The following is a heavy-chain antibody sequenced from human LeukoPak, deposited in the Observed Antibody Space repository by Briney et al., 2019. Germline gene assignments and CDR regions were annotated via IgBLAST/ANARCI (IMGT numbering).Heavy chain of an antibody. CDR3: ARLRVTANWFDP. CDR1: GYTFTSYG. D-gene: IGHD2-21*02. J-gene: IGHJ5*02. Sequence: ASVKVSCKASGYTFTSYGISWVRQAPGQGLEWMGWISAYNGNTNYAQKFQGRLTMTTDTSTSTAYMELMSLSSDDTAVYYCARLRVTANWFDPWGQGTLVTVSA. V-gene: IGHV1-18*01. CDR2: ISAYNGNT.